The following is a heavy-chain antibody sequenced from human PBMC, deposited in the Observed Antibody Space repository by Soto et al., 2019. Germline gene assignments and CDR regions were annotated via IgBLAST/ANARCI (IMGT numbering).Heavy chain of an antibody. V-gene: IGHV3-23*01. Sequence: GGALRLSCVDSGFAFKNYKKRWVRQAPGKGLEWVSGISGSGAITYYADSVRGRFTISRDNSKNTLYLQLNSLGAEDTAIYYCAKDRQFRSYYESAGHYNNWGQGTLVTVSS. J-gene: IGHJ4*02. CDR3: AKDRQFRSYYESAGHYNN. CDR2: ISGSGAIT. CDR1: GFAFKNYK. D-gene: IGHD3-9*01.